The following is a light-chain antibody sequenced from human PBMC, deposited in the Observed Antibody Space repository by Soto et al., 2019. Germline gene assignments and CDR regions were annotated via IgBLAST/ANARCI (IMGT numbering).Light chain of an antibody. CDR3: QQLNSYPLT. Sequence: DIPMTQSPSTLSASVGDIVTITCRASQSISYWLAWYQQKPGKAPNLMIYKASSLKSGVPSRFSGSESGTDFTLTISSLQPEDFATYYCQQLNSYPLTFGGGTKVDIK. V-gene: IGKV1-5*03. J-gene: IGKJ4*01. CDR2: KAS. CDR1: QSISYW.